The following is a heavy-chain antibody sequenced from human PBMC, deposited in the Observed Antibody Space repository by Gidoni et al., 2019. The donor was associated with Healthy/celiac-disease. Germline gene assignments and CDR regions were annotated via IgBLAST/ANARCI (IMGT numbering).Heavy chain of an antibody. CDR1: GFTFGDYA. J-gene: IGHJ3*02. Sequence: EVQLVESGGGLVQPGRSLRLSCTASGFTFGDYAMSWFRQAPGKGLEWVGFIRSKAYGGTTEYAASVKGRFTISRDDSKSIAYLQMNSLKTEDTAVYYCTLKSGAVTWDAFDIWGQGTMVTVSS. CDR3: TLKSGAVTWDAFDI. CDR2: IRSKAYGGTT. D-gene: IGHD4-17*01. V-gene: IGHV3-49*03.